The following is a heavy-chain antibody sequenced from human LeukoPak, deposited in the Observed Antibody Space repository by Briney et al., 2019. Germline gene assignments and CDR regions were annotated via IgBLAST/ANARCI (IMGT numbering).Heavy chain of an antibody. J-gene: IGHJ3*02. V-gene: IGHV3-48*03. CDR2: ISSSGSTI. CDR1: GFTFSSYE. D-gene: IGHD6-13*01. Sequence: GGSLRLSCAASGFTFSSYEMNWVRQAPGKGLEWVSYISSSGSTIYYADSVKGRFTISRDNAKNSLYLQMNSLRAEDTAVYYCARDKSSSRYEHAFDIWGQGTMVTVSS. CDR3: ARDKSSSRYEHAFDI.